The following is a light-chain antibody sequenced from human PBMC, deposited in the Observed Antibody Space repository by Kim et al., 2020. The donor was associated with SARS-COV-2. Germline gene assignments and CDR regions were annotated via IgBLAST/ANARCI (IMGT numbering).Light chain of an antibody. CDR1: QSISSTF. CDR2: AAS. J-gene: IGKJ2*01. V-gene: IGKV3-20*01. Sequence: PGERATHACRASQSISSTFVAWFHQKLGQAPRLLIFAASSRAAGTPDRFSGSGSGTDFTLTISRVEPDEFAVYYCQQFSTSPPAYTFGQGTKLEI. CDR3: QQFSTSPPAYT.